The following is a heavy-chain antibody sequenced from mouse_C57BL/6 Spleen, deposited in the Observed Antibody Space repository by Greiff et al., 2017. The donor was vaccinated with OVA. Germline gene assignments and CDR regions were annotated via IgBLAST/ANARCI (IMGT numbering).Heavy chain of an antibody. J-gene: IGHJ4*01. CDR1: GYTFTSYW. CDR2: IHPNSGST. D-gene: IGHD2-2*01. Sequence: VQLQQPGAELVKPGASVTLSCKASGYTFTSYWMHWVKQRPGQGLEWIGMIHPNSGSTNYNEKFKSKATLTVDKSSSTAYMQLSSLTSEDSAVYYCARLSTMVTTRNAMDYWGQGTSVTVSS. CDR3: ARLSTMVTTRNAMDY. V-gene: IGHV1-64*01.